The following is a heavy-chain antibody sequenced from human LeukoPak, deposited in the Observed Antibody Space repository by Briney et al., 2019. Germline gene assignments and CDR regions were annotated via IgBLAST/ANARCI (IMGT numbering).Heavy chain of an antibody. CDR1: GDSVSNNSVA. CDR3: ARGTNSTFDV. V-gene: IGHV6-1*01. D-gene: IGHD1-7*01. CDR2: AYSRSRGGR. Sequence: SQTLSLTCAISGDSVSNNSVAWIWIRQSPSRGLEWLGRAYSRSRGGRDYAISVRSRINIDTDTSRNRFSLQLSSVTPEDTAVYYCARGTNSTFDVWGQGTMVTVSS. J-gene: IGHJ3*01.